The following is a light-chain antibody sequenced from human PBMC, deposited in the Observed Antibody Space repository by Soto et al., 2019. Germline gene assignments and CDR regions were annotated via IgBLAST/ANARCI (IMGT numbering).Light chain of an antibody. CDR1: QSISSW. V-gene: IGKV1-5*03. CDR2: KAS. Sequence: DIQMTQSPSTLSASVGDRVTITCRASQSISSWLAWYQQKPGKAPKLLIYKASSLESGVPSRFSGSGSGTEFTITISSLQPDDFATYYCQQSYSTPQITFGPGTKVDMK. J-gene: IGKJ3*01. CDR3: QQSYSTPQIT.